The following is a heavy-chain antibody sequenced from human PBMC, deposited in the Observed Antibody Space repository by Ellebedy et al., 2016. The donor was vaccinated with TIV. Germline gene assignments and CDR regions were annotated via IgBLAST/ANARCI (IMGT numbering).Heavy chain of an antibody. J-gene: IGHJ4*02. D-gene: IGHD5-18*01. Sequence: SETLSLTCAVYGGSFSGYYWSWIRQPPGKGLEWIGEINHSGSTNYNPSLKSRVTISVDTSKNQFSLKLSSVTAADTAVYYCARGAGYSYGYKRGPAHHPDYWGQGTLVTVSS. CDR1: GGSFSGYY. CDR3: ARGAGYSYGYKRGPAHHPDY. V-gene: IGHV4-34*01. CDR2: INHSGST.